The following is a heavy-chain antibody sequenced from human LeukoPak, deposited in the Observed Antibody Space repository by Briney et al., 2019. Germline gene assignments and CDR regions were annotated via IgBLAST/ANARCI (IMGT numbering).Heavy chain of an antibody. CDR1: GGSISSSSYY. CDR3: ARIYYYYYMDV. V-gene: IGHV4-39*07. J-gene: IGHJ6*03. Sequence: SETLSLTCTVSGGSISSSSYYWGWIRQPPGKGLEWIGTIYYSGSTYYNPSLKSRVTISVDTSKNQFSLKLSSVTAADTAVYYCARIYYYYYMDVWGKGTTVTVSS. CDR2: IYYSGST.